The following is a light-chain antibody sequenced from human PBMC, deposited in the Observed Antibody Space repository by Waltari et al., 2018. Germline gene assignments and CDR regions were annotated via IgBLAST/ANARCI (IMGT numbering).Light chain of an antibody. CDR1: QSVLYSSNNKNY. CDR3: QQYYSIPLT. V-gene: IGKV4-1*01. J-gene: IGKJ4*01. CDR2: WAS. Sequence: DIVMTQSADSLAVSLGERATINCKSSQSVLYSSNNKNYLAWYQQKPVQPPKLLIYWASTRDSGVPDRFTGRGSGTDFTLTISSLQAEDVAVYYCQQYYSIPLTFGGGTTVEIK.